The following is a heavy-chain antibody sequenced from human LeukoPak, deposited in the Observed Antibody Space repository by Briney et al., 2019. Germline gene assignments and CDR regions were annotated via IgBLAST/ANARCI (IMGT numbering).Heavy chain of an antibody. D-gene: IGHD6-13*01. CDR3: ARDRVAAAGTVVAYNY. CDR1: GGTFSSYA. CDR2: IIPIFGTA. Sequence: GASVKVSCKASGGTFSSYAISWVRQAPGQGLEWMGGIIPIFGTANYAQKFQGRVTITADESTSTAYMELSSLRSEDTAVYYCARDRVAAAGTVVAYNYWGQGTLVTVSS. V-gene: IGHV1-69*13. J-gene: IGHJ4*02.